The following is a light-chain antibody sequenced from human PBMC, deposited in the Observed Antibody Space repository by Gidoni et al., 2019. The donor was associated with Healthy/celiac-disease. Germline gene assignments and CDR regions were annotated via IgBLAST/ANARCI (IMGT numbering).Light chain of an antibody. CDR3: QQSYSTLT. Sequence: DIQMTQSPSSLSASVGDRVTITCRASQSISSYLNWYQQKPGKAPKLLIYAASSLQSGVPSRFSGSGSGTDFTLTISSLQPEDFATYYCQQSYSTLTFXGXTKVEI. CDR2: AAS. CDR1: QSISSY. J-gene: IGKJ4*01. V-gene: IGKV1-39*01.